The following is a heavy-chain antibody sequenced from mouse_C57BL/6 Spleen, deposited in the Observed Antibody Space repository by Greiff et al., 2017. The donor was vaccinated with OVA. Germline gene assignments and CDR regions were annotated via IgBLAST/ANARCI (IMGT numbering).Heavy chain of an antibody. CDR2: INPSNGGT. V-gene: IGHV1-53*01. Sequence: QVQLKQPGTELVKPGASVKLSCKASGYTFTSYWMHWVKQRPGQGLEWIGNINPSNGGTNYNEKFKSKATLTVDKSSSTAYMQLSSLTSEDSAVYYCAREWITTVVGYFDVWGTGTTVTVSS. J-gene: IGHJ1*03. D-gene: IGHD1-1*01. CDR1: GYTFTSYW. CDR3: AREWITTVVGYFDV.